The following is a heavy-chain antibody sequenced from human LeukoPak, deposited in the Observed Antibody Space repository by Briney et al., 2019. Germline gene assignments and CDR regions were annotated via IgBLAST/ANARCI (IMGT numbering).Heavy chain of an antibody. V-gene: IGHV1-69*05. CDR3: ARVRGGSYQIHAFDI. Sequence: ASVKVSCKASGGTFSSYAISWVRQAPGQGLEWMGGIIPIFGTANYAQKFQGRVTITTDESTSTAYMELSSLRSEDTAVYYCARVRGGSYQIHAFDIWGQGTMVTVSS. CDR1: GGTFSSYA. D-gene: IGHD1-26*01. CDR2: IIPIFGTA. J-gene: IGHJ3*02.